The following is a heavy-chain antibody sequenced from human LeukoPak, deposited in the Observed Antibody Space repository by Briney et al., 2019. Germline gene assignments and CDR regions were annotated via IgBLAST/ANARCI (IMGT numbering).Heavy chain of an antibody. CDR1: GFTFSSYA. V-gene: IGHV3-23*01. D-gene: IGHD3-22*01. CDR3: AIMHPYYDGNGYWVQ. CDR2: INTSGGST. Sequence: GGSLRLSCAASGFTFSSYAMSWVRQAPGKGLEWVSGINTSGGSTAYADSVKGRFTISRDNPRNTRSMQMNSLRPEDTALYYCAIMHPYYDGNGYWVQWGQGTLVTASS. J-gene: IGHJ4*02.